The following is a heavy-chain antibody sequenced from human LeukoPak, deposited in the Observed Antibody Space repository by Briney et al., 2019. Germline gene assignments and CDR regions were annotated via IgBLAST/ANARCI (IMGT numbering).Heavy chain of an antibody. J-gene: IGHJ6*03. CDR1: GGSISSYY. CDR3: ARETDIVVVPAATILPYYYYYMDV. D-gene: IGHD2-2*01. CDR2: IYTSGST. Sequence: SETLSLTCTVSGGSISSYYWSWIRQPAGKGLEWIGRIYTSGSTNYNPSLKSRVTMSVDTSKNQFSLKLSSVTAADTAVYYCARETDIVVVPAATILPYYYYYMDVWGKGTTVTVSS. V-gene: IGHV4-4*07.